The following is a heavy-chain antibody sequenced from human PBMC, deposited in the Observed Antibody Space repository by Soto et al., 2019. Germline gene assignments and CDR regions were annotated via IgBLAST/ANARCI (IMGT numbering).Heavy chain of an antibody. V-gene: IGHV1-18*04. CDR3: ARVAVDIVATTLNWFDP. CDR1: GYTFTSYG. Sequence: QVQLVQSGAEVKKPGASVKVSCKASGYTFTSYGISWVRQAPGQGLEWMGWISAYNGNTNYAQKLQGRVTMTTDTPTSTAYMELRSLRSDDTAVYYCARVAVDIVATTLNWFDPWGQGTLVTVSS. J-gene: IGHJ5*02. D-gene: IGHD5-12*01. CDR2: ISAYNGNT.